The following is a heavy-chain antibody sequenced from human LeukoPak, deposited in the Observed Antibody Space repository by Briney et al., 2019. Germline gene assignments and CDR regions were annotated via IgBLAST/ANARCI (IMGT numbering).Heavy chain of an antibody. CDR3: ARGRGTYWADH. V-gene: IGHV1-18*01. CDR2: INTDNGQT. Sequence: ASVKVSCKASGYIFIGYGLSWVRQAPGQGLEWMGWINTDNGQTDFAQKFQDRIIMTTDTSTSTAYLEVTSLRSDDTAVYYCARGRGTYWADHWGQGTLVTVSS. D-gene: IGHD1-26*01. CDR1: GYIFIGYG. J-gene: IGHJ1*01.